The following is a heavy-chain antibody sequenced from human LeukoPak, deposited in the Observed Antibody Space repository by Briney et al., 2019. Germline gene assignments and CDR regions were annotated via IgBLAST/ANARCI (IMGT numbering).Heavy chain of an antibody. D-gene: IGHD6-19*01. J-gene: IGHJ4*02. CDR1: GVSISSYY. V-gene: IGHV4-59*08. Sequence: SETLSLPCTVSGVSISSYYWSWIPHSPGKGLEWIGYISYSGSTYYNPSLTSRVTISVDTSKNQFSLRLTSVTAADTAVYDCARHGSRAVVGQFDYWGQGGLVT. CDR3: ARHGSRAVVGQFDY. CDR2: ISYSGST.